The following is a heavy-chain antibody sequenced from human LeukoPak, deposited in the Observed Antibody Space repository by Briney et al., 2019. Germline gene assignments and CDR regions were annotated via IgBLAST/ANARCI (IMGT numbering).Heavy chain of an antibody. CDR1: GFTFSSNW. CDR3: ARSRLSPLLWPGDFDY. Sequence: GGSLRLSCAASGFTFSSNWMSWVRQAPGKGLEWVANIKHDGSEKYYVDSVKGRFTISRDNAKNSLFLQMNSLRAEDTAVYYCARSRLSPLLWPGDFDYWGQGTLVTVSS. J-gene: IGHJ4*02. CDR2: IKHDGSEK. D-gene: IGHD3-10*01. V-gene: IGHV3-7*01.